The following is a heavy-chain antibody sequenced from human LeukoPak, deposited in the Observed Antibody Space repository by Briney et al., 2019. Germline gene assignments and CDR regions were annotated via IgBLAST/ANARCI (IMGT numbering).Heavy chain of an antibody. D-gene: IGHD3-3*01. CDR3: ARSDFWSGYLYYFDY. J-gene: IGHJ4*02. V-gene: IGHV3-30-3*01. CDR1: GFTFSSYA. Sequence: PGGSLRLSCAASGFTFSSYAMHWVRQAPGKGLEWVAVISYDGSNKYYADSVKGRFTISRDNSKNTLYLQMNSLRAEDTAVYYCARSDFWSGYLYYFDYWGQGTLVTVSS. CDR2: ISYDGSNK.